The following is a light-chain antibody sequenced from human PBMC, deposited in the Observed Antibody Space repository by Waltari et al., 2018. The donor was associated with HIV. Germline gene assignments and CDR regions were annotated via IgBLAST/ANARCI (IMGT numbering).Light chain of an antibody. Sequence: DIVLTQSPATLSLSPGERATLSCRASQSVSSYLAWYQQKPGQAPRLLIYGASNRATGIPARFSGSGSGTDFTLTISSLEPEDFAVYYCHQRSSWPRTFGQGTKLEIK. J-gene: IGKJ2*01. CDR2: GAS. CDR3: HQRSSWPRT. V-gene: IGKV3-11*01. CDR1: QSVSSY.